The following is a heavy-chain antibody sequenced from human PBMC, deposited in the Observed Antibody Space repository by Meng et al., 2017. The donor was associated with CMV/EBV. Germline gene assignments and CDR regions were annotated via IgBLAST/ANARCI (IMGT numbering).Heavy chain of an antibody. CDR2: ISGSGGST. Sequence: GESLKISCAASGFTFSSYAMSWVRQAPGKGLEWVSAISGSGGSTYYADSVKCRFTISRDDSKNTLYLQMNSLRAEDTAVYYCAKDFPKGRADYGSGLYYYYGMDVWGQGTTVTVSS. D-gene: IGHD3-10*01. CDR1: GFTFSSYA. V-gene: IGHV3-23*01. CDR3: AKDFPKGRADYGSGLYYYYGMDV. J-gene: IGHJ6*02.